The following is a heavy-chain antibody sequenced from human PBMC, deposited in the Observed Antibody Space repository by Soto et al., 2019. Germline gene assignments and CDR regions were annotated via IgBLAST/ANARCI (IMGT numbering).Heavy chain of an antibody. D-gene: IGHD3-3*01. CDR2: IYSGGNT. CDR3: AREVRVRGFAFDI. Sequence: EVQLVESGGGLVQPGGSLRLSCAVSGFTVSSNYMNWVRQAPGKGLEWVSFIYSGGNTYYADSVKGRFTISRDNSKNMLYLQMNSLRVDDTAVYYCAREVRVRGFAFDIWCQGTMVTVSS. CDR1: GFTVSSNY. V-gene: IGHV3-66*01. J-gene: IGHJ3*02.